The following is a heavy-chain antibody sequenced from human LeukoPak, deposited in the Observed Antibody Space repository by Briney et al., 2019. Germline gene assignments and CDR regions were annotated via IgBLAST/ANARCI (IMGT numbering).Heavy chain of an antibody. CDR2: ISWNSGSI. CDR3: AKGRSSSWYGAFDY. J-gene: IGHJ4*02. CDR1: GFTFDDYA. D-gene: IGHD6-13*01. V-gene: IGHV3-9*01. Sequence: GGSLRLSCAASGFTFDDYAMHWVRQAPGKGLEWFSGISWNSGSIGYAHSVKGRFTISRDNAKNSLYLQMNSLRAEDTALYYCAKGRSSSWYGAFDYWGQRTLVTVSS.